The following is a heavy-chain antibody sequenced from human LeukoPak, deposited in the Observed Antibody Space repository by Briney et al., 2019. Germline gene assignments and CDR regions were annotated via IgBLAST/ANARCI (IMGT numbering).Heavy chain of an antibody. CDR3: ARDVSRLRYIDP. Sequence: SETLSLTCAVYGGSFSGYYWSWIRQPPGKGLEWIGEINHSGSTNYNPSLKSQVTISVDTSKNQFSLKLSSVTAADTAVYYCARDVSRLRYIDPWGQGTLVTVSS. CDR2: INHSGST. V-gene: IGHV4-34*01. D-gene: IGHD4-17*01. CDR1: GGSFSGYY. J-gene: IGHJ5*02.